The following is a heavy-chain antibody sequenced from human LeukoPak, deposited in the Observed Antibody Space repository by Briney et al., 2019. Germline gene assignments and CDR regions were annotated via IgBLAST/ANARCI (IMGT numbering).Heavy chain of an antibody. CDR3: ARAYSSGWYVDY. CDR2: IIPIFGTA. Sequence: GSSVKVSCKASGGTFSSYAISWVRQAPGQGLEWMGGIIPIFGTANYAQKFQGRVTITTDESTSTAYIELSSLRSEDTAMYYCARAYSSGWYVDYWGQGTLVTVSS. D-gene: IGHD6-19*01. V-gene: IGHV1-69*05. J-gene: IGHJ4*02. CDR1: GGTFSSYA.